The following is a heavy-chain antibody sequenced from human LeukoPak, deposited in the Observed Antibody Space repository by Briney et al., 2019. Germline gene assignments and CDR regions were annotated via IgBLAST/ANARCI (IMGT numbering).Heavy chain of an antibody. CDR3: ARDKGDGYNYWLFDH. Sequence: SETLSLTRTLSRGSITSGVYYSTWIRQLPGKGLEWIGYIYHSGSTYYNPSLKSRVSMSVDTSKNQFSLRLTYVTAADTALYYCARDKGDGYNYWLFDHWGRGTLVTVSS. D-gene: IGHD5-24*01. J-gene: IGHJ4*02. CDR2: IYHSGST. V-gene: IGHV4-31*03. CDR1: RGSITSGVYY.